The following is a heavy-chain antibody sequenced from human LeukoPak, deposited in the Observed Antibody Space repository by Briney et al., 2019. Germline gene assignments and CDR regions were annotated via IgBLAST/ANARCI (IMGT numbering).Heavy chain of an antibody. V-gene: IGHV5-51*01. CDR1: GYSFTNYW. CDR2: IFPDDSDT. D-gene: IGHD3-10*01. J-gene: IGHJ4*02. CDR3: ARLGVSGGNYFDY. Sequence: GESLKISCKGSGYSFTNYWIGWVRQMPGKGLECMGIIFPDDSDTRYSPSFQGQVTISADKSITPAYLHWSSLKASDTAIYYCARLGVSGGNYFDYWGQGILVTVSS.